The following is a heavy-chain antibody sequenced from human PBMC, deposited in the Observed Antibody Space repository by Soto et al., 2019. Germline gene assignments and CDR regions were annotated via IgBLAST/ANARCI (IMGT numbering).Heavy chain of an antibody. CDR1: GFTFSSCT. CDR2: ISPSTSHI. Sequence: EVHLVESGGGLVKPGGSLRVSCAVSGFTFSSCTMNWVRQAPGKGLEWVSSISPSTSHIYYADSVKGRFTISRDNAKNSLFLQMNSLRVEDTAVYYCSGCSGGACHQNYAMDVWGQGTTVSVSS. D-gene: IGHD2-15*01. V-gene: IGHV3-21*01. J-gene: IGHJ6*02. CDR3: SGCSGGACHQNYAMDV.